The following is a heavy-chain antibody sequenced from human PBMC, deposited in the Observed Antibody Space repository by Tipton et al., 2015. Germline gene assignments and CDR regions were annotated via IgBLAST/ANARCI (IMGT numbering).Heavy chain of an antibody. V-gene: IGHV1-2*04. D-gene: IGHD4-17*01. CDR3: ARGNDYENYARAMDV. Sequence: QSGAEVKKPGASVKVSCEASGYTFTAYYIYWVRQAPGQGLEWVGWINPDDGGSNYAQNFQGWATLTRDTSTNTAYMELSRLRDDDTAVYYCARGNDYENYARAMDVWGQGTTVTVSS. J-gene: IGHJ6*02. CDR1: GYTFTAYY. CDR2: INPDDGGS.